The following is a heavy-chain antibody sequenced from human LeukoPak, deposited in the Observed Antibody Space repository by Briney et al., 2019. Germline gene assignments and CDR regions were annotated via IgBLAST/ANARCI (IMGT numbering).Heavy chain of an antibody. CDR1: GFTFSSYY. J-gene: IGHJ5*02. V-gene: IGHV3-66*01. CDR2: IYSGGST. CDR3: ARLRDWFDP. Sequence: GGSLRLSCAASGFTFSSYYMSWVRQAPGKGLEWVSVIYSGGSTYYADSVKGRFTISRDNSKNTLYLQMNSLSAEDTAVYYCARLRDWFDPWGQGTLVTVSS.